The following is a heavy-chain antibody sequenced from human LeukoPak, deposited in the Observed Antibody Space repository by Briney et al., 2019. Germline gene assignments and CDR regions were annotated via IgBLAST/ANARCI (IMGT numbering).Heavy chain of an antibody. Sequence: PSETLSLTCTVSGGSISSSSYYWGWIRQPPGKGLEWIGSIYYSGSTYYNPSLKSRVTISVDTSKNQFSLKLSSVTAADTAVYYCARHVRNYYDSSGYYYDAFDIWGQGTMVTVSS. D-gene: IGHD3-22*01. CDR3: ARHVRNYYDSSGYYYDAFDI. J-gene: IGHJ3*02. CDR2: IYYSGST. CDR1: GGSISSSSYY. V-gene: IGHV4-39*01.